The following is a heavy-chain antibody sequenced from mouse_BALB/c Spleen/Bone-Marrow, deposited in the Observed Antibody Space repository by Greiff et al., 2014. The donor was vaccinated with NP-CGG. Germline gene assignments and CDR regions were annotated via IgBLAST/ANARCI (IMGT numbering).Heavy chain of an antibody. Sequence: EVMLVESGPGLVKPSQSLSLTCTVTGYSITSDYVCNWIRQFPGNKLEWMGYISYSGSTSYNPSLKSRVSITRDTSKNQFFLQLNSVTAEDTATYYCARGDWDAFAYWGQGTLVTVSA. J-gene: IGHJ3*01. CDR1: GYSITSDYV. CDR2: ISYSGST. CDR3: ARGDWDAFAY. V-gene: IGHV3-2*02. D-gene: IGHD4-1*01.